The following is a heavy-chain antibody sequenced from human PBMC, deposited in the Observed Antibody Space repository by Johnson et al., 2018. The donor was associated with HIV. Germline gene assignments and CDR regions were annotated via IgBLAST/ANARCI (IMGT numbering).Heavy chain of an antibody. J-gene: IGHJ3*02. D-gene: IGHD3-22*01. Sequence: QVQLVESGGGLVKPGGSLRLSCAASGFIFSNYAMHWVRQAPGNGLEWVVIISYDGSNKYYADSVKGRFTISRDNAKNSLYLQMDSLRAEDTALYFCAKGDYYDSSGYYFAAVSPFDIWGQGTMVTVSS. V-gene: IGHV3-30*04. CDR2: ISYDGSNK. CDR1: GFIFSNYA. CDR3: AKGDYYDSSGYYFAAVSPFDI.